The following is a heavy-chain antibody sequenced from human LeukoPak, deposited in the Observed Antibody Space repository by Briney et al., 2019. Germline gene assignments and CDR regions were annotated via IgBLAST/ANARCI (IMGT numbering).Heavy chain of an antibody. CDR1: GFTVSSNY. D-gene: IGHD6-13*01. CDR2: IYSGGST. Sequence: GGSLRLSCAASGFTVSSNYMSWVRQAPGKGLEWVSVIYSGGSTNYADSVKGRFTISRDNSKNTLYLQMNSLRAEDTAVYYCARYSSSWYVYDYWGQGTLVTVSS. V-gene: IGHV3-66*01. J-gene: IGHJ4*02. CDR3: ARYSSSWYVYDY.